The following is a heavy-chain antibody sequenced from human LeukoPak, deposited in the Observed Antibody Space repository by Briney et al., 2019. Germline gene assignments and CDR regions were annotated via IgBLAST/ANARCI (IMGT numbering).Heavy chain of an antibody. CDR1: GGSISSGGYS. D-gene: IGHD3-22*01. Sequence: SETLSLTCAVSGGSISSGGYSWSWIRQPPGKGLEWIGYIYYSGSTNYNPSLKSRVTISVDTSKNQFSLKLTSVTAADTAVYYCARYRGSSGYYHDYWGQGTLVTVSS. J-gene: IGHJ4*02. V-gene: IGHV4-61*08. CDR2: IYYSGST. CDR3: ARYRGSSGYYHDY.